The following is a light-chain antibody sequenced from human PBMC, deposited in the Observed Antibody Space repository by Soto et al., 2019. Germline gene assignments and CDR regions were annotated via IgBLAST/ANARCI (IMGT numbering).Light chain of an antibody. CDR1: QTISTY. V-gene: IGKV1-39*01. J-gene: IGKJ4*01. CDR3: QQTYSDIS. CDR2: NAS. Sequence: DIQLTQYPSSLSASVGDTVTITCRASQTISTYLLWYHQKPGRAPNLLFYNASTLHSGVPSKFSGSGSGTDFTLTIIGLQPEDFATYHCQQTYSDISFGGGTKVE.